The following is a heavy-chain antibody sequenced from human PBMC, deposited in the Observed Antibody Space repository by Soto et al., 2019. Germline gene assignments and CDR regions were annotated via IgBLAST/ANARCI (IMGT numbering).Heavy chain of an antibody. J-gene: IGHJ5*02. V-gene: IGHV4-31*03. Sequence: PSETLSLACTVSGGSISSGGYYWSWIRQHPGKGLEWIGYIYYSGSTYYNPSLKSRVTISVDTSKNQFSLKLSSVTAADTAVYYCARDHYGDPNWFDPWGQGTLVTVSS. CDR3: ARDHYGDPNWFDP. D-gene: IGHD4-17*01. CDR2: IYYSGST. CDR1: GGSISSGGYY.